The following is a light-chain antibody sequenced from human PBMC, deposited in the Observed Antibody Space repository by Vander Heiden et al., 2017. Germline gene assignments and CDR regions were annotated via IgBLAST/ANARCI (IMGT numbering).Light chain of an antibody. CDR2: EAS. CDR1: QDISKY. J-gene: IGKJ2*01. CDR3: QQQDNVPYT. V-gene: IGKV1-33*01. Sequence: IQMTQSPSSLSASVGDRVTITCQASQDISKYLNWYQQKPGKAPKLLIYEASDLETGVPSRFSGSGSETNFTFTISSLQPEDIATYYCQQQDNVPYTFGQGTKVEIK.